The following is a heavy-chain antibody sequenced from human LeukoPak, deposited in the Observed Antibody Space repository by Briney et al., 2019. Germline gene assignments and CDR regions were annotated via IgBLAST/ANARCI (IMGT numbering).Heavy chain of an antibody. J-gene: IGHJ4*02. Sequence: GGSLRLSCEASGFTFSNYAMNWVRQAPGKGLEWVSVISGSGDNIIYADSLKGRFTISRDNSKSILYLQMNSLRAEDTAVYYCEKGWFGTVGDYWGKGTLVTVSS. V-gene: IGHV3-23*01. CDR2: ISGSGDNI. CDR1: GFTFSNYA. D-gene: IGHD3-10*01. CDR3: EKGWFGTVGDY.